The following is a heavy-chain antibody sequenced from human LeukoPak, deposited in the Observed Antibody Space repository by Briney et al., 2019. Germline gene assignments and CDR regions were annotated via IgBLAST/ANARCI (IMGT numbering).Heavy chain of an antibody. V-gene: IGHV3-7*01. J-gene: IGHJ4*02. D-gene: IGHD1-26*01. Sequence: GGSLRLSCAASGFSFSDYWMSWVRQAPGKGLEWVANIKQDGSERNYVDSVKGRFTISRDNAKNSLSLQMDSLRAEDTAVYYCARAHSSSGNYLIDYWGQGTLVTVSS. CDR1: GFSFSDYW. CDR3: ARAHSSSGNYLIDY. CDR2: IKQDGSER.